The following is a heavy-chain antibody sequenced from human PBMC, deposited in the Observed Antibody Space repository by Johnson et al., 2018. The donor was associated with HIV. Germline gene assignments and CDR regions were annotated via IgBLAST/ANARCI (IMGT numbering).Heavy chain of an antibody. CDR3: ASLRDAFDI. V-gene: IGHV3-30*04. Sequence: QVQLVESGGGVVQPGKSLRLSCAASGFTFSSSAMHWVRQAPGQGLQWVALISYDGSNKYYADSVKGRFTTSRDNAKNTLFLQMNSLRAEDTAVYYCASLRDAFDIWGQGTMVTVSS. CDR1: GFTFSSSA. CDR2: ISYDGSNK. J-gene: IGHJ3*02.